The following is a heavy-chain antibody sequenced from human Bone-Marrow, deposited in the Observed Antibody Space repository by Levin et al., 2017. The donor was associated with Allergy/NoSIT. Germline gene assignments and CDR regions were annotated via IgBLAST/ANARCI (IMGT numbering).Heavy chain of an antibody. J-gene: IGHJ3*02. CDR1: GGSISSSSSY. CDR2: IYYTGST. CDR3: ARHVTSGGYVRGGAFDI. D-gene: IGHD1-26*01. Sequence: GSLRLSCTVSGGSISSSSSYWGWIRHPPGKGLEFIGTIYYTGSTYYNPSLSSRVAISADTSKNQFSLKLSSVTAADTAVYYCARHVTSGGYVRGGAFDIWGQGTMVTVSS. V-gene: IGHV4-39*01.